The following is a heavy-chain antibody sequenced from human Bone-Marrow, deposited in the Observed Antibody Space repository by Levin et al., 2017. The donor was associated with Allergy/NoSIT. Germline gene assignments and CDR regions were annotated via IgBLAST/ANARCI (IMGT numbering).Heavy chain of an antibody. Sequence: GESLKISCAASGFTFRNFVMTWVRQAPGKGLEWVSGISGSGDSTYYADSVKGRFAVSRDNSKNTLYLQMSTLRADDTAVYYCAKVALHFSGRYDFNFWGQGTLVTVS. CDR3: AKVALHFSGRYDFNF. CDR2: ISGSGDST. V-gene: IGHV3-23*01. D-gene: IGHD1-26*01. J-gene: IGHJ4*02. CDR1: GFTFRNFV.